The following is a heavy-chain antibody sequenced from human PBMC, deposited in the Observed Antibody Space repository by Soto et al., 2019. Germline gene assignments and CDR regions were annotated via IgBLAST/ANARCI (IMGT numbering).Heavy chain of an antibody. CDR2: ISAYNGNT. D-gene: IGHD3-3*01. J-gene: IGHJ4*02. Sequence: ASVKVSCKASGYTFTSYGISWVRQAPGQGLEWMGWISAYNGNTNHAQKLQGRVTMTTDTSTSTAYMELRSLRSDDTAVYYCARDMTRAKYYDFWSGYYPFFDYWGQGTLVTVSS. V-gene: IGHV1-18*01. CDR1: GYTFTSYG. CDR3: ARDMTRAKYYDFWSGYYPFFDY.